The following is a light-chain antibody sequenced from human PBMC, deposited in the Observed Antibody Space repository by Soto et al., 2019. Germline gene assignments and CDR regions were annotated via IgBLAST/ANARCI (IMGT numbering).Light chain of an antibody. CDR3: QSYDNSLTAGV. CDR2: AYT. CDR1: SSNIGTGYD. Sequence: QSVLTQPPSVSGAPGQRVTISCTGSSSNIGTGYDVHWYQQLPGTAPKLLIYAYTHRPSGVPDRFSGFKSGTSASLAITGLQAEDEAVYYCQSYDNSLTAGVFGGGTKVTVL. J-gene: IGLJ3*02. V-gene: IGLV1-40*01.